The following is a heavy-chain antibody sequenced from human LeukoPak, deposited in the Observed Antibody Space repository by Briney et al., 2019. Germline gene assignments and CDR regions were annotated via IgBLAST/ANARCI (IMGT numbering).Heavy chain of an antibody. Sequence: SETLSLTCTVSGGSISSGDYYWSWIRQPPGKGLEWIGYIYYSGSTYYNPSLKSRVTISVDTSKNQFSLKLSSVTAADTAVYYCARWFGESLDFDYWGQGTLVTVSS. CDR3: ARWFGESLDFDY. V-gene: IGHV4-30-4*02. CDR2: IYYSGST. D-gene: IGHD3-10*01. J-gene: IGHJ4*02. CDR1: GGSISSGDYY.